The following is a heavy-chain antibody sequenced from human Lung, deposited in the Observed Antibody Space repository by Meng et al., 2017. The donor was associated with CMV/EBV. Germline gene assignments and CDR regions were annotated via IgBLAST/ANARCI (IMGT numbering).Heavy chain of an antibody. V-gene: IGHV3-30*18. CDR3: AKDLEAYGDYYFDY. Sequence: SGFTFSNYGMHWVRRAPGKGLEWLAVISNDRGNKHYADSVKGRFTISRDNSKNTLNLQMNSLRPEDTSVYYCAKDLEAYGDYYFDYWGQGILVTVSS. CDR2: ISNDRGNK. D-gene: IGHD4-17*01. J-gene: IGHJ4*02. CDR1: GFTFSNYG.